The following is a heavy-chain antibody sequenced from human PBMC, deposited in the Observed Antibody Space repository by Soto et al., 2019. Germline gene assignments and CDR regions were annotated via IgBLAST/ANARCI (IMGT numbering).Heavy chain of an antibody. D-gene: IGHD1-26*01. CDR3: ARVYSGSYSDS. V-gene: IGHV4-4*02. CDR2: TSHSGST. J-gene: IGHJ4*02. CDR1: SGSIDNVYW. Sequence: PSETLSLTCAVSSGSIDNVYWWSWVRQSPGKGLEWIGETSHSGSTNYNPSLKTRVTISVDKSKNQFSLKLSSVTAADTAVYYCARVYSGSYSDSWGQGTLVTVSS.